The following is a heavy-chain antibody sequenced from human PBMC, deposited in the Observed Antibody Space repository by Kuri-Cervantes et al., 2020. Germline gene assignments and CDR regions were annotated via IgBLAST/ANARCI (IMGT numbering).Heavy chain of an antibody. CDR1: GGSISSSSYY. Sequence: GSLRLSCTVSGGSISSSSYYWGWIRQPPGKGLEWIGSIYYSGSTYYNPSLKSRVTISVDTSKNQFSLKLSSVTAADTAVYYCVRSGGIQLWSSGLDYWGQGTLVTVSS. CDR3: VRSGGIQLWSSGLDY. J-gene: IGHJ4*02. D-gene: IGHD5-18*01. CDR2: IYYSGST. V-gene: IGHV4-39*01.